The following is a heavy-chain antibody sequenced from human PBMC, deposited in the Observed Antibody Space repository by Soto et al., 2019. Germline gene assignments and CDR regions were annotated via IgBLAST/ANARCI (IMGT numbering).Heavy chain of an antibody. CDR2: INHSGST. CDR1: GGSFSGYY. CDR3: ARGYNWNYYYYMDV. D-gene: IGHD1-20*01. J-gene: IGHJ6*03. V-gene: IGHV4-34*01. Sequence: PSDTLSLTCAVYGGSFSGYYWSWIRQPPGKGLEWIGEINHSGSTNYNPSLKSRVTISVDTSKNQFSLKLSSVTAADTAVYYCARGYNWNYYYYMDVWGKGTTVTVSS.